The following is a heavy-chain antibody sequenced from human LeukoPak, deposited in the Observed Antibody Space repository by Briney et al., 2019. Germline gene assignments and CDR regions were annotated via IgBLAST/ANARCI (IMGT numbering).Heavy chain of an antibody. D-gene: IGHD2-21*01. Sequence: GGSLRLSCAASGFTFSAFSTYDMHWVRQAPGKGLEWVAFIRYDGNDKYYADSVKGRFTISRDNSKNTLYLQMNSLRAEDTAVYYCARLYRPYCGGDSPACYFDYWGQGTLVTVSS. V-gene: IGHV3-30*02. CDR3: ARLYRPYCGGDSPACYFDY. CDR2: IRYDGNDK. CDR1: GFTFSAFSTYD. J-gene: IGHJ4*02.